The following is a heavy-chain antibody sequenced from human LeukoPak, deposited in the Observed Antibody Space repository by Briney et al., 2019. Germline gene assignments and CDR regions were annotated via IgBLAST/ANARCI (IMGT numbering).Heavy chain of an antibody. J-gene: IGHJ4*02. CDR2: INHSGST. Sequence: PSESLSLTCAVYGGSFSGYYWSWIRQPPGKGLEWIGEINHSGSTNYNPSLKSRVTISVDTSKNQFSLKLSSVTAADTAVYYCASQDWYNWNYGRFDYWGQGTLVTVSS. D-gene: IGHD1-7*01. V-gene: IGHV4-34*01. CDR3: ASQDWYNWNYGRFDY. CDR1: GGSFSGYY.